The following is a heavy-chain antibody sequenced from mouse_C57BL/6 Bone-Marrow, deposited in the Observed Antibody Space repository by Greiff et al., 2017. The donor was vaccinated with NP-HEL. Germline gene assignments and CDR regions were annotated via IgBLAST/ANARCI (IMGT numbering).Heavy chain of an antibody. CDR1: GYTFTSYW. D-gene: IGHD3-3*01. CDR2: IDPSDSYP. J-gene: IGHJ3*01. Sequence: QVQLQQPGAELVKPGASVKLSCKASGYTFTSYWMQWVKQRPGQGLEWIGEIDPSDSYPNYNQKFKGKATLTVDTSSSTAYMQLSSLTSEDSAVYYCARGDPEAYWGQGTLVTVSA. V-gene: IGHV1-50*01. CDR3: ARGDPEAY.